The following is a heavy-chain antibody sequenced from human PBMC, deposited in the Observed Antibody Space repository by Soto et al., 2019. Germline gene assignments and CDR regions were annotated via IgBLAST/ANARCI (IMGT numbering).Heavy chain of an antibody. CDR1: GYTFTRYN. CDR2: INPSGGST. Sequence: QVQLVQSGGEVRRPGASVMVSCKASGYTFTRYNIHWVRQAPGQGLEWMGIINPSGGSTAYAQKFQGRVTMTRDTSTSTVYMEMSSLKSDDTAVYYCARDRDYSNYGYYYYGMDVWGQGTTVAVSS. D-gene: IGHD4-4*01. CDR3: ARDRDYSNYGYYYYGMDV. J-gene: IGHJ6*02. V-gene: IGHV1-46*01.